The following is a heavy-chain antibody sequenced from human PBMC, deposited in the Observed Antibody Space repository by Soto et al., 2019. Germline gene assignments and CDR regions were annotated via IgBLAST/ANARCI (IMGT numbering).Heavy chain of an antibody. CDR2: ISAYNGNT. D-gene: IGHD3-9*01. Sequence: ASVKVSCKASGYTYTSYGISWVRQAPGQGLEWMGWISAYNGNTNYAQKLQGRVTMTTDTSTSTAYMELRSLRSDDTAVYYCASRPYDILTGYPLDAFDIWGQGTMVTVSS. J-gene: IGHJ3*02. CDR3: ASRPYDILTGYPLDAFDI. CDR1: GYTYTSYG. V-gene: IGHV1-18*01.